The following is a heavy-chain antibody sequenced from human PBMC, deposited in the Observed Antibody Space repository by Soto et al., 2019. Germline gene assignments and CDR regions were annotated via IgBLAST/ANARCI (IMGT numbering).Heavy chain of an antibody. CDR3: ARATYPRNHEY. CDR2: ISFSGDYI. J-gene: IGHJ4*02. Sequence: GRSPRISCAVSEFPLEQYGMNWVRQAPGKGLEWVSSISFSGDYIYYADSVKGRFTISRDNARNSLYLQMNRLGVDDTALYFCARATYPRNHEYWGQGPQVTVSS. CDR1: EFPLEQYG. V-gene: IGHV3-21*01.